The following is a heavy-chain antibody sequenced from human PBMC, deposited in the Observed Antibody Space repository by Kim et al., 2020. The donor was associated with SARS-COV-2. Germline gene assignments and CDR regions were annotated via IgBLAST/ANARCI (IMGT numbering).Heavy chain of an antibody. Sequence: GGSLRLSCAASGFTFSSYAMSWVRQAPGKGLEWVSAISGSGGSTYYADSVKGRFTISRDNSKNTLYLQMNSLRAEDTAVYYCAKDPRVRVNDRVGGDCSSTSCYVYYYYGMDVWGQGTTVTVSS. CDR1: GFTFSSYA. CDR2: ISGSGGST. D-gene: IGHD2-2*01. J-gene: IGHJ6*02. CDR3: AKDPRVRVNDRVGGDCSSTSCYVYYYYGMDV. V-gene: IGHV3-23*01.